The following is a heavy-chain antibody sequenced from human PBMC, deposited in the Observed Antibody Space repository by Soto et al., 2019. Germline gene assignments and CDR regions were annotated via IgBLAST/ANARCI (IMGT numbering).Heavy chain of an antibody. D-gene: IGHD1-26*01. CDR2: IYYSGST. V-gene: IGHV4-30-4*01. CDR3: ARRGVGSYYSNY. CDR1: GGSISSGDYY. Sequence: SETLSLTCTVSGGSISSGDYYWSWIRQPPGKGLEWIGYIYYSGSTYYNPSLKSRVTISVDTSKNQFSLKLSSVTAADTAVYYCARRGVGSYYSNYWGLGTLVTVSS. J-gene: IGHJ4*02.